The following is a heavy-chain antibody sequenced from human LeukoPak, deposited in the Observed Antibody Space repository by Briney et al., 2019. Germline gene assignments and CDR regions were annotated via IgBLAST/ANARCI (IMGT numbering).Heavy chain of an antibody. V-gene: IGHV4-4*07. J-gene: IGHJ6*03. CDR3: ARETSQKGAHYMDV. Sequence: SETLSLTCAVYGGSFSGYYWSWIRQPAGKGLEWIGRIYTSGSTNYNPSLKSRVTMSVDTSKNQFSLKLSSVTAADTAVYYCARETSQKGAHYMDVWGKGTTVTISS. D-gene: IGHD3-16*01. CDR1: GGSFSGYY. CDR2: IYTSGST.